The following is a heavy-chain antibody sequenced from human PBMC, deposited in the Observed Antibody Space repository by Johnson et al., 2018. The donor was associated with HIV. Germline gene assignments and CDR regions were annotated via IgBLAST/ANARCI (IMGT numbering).Heavy chain of an antibody. V-gene: IGHV3-30*04. CDR2: ISYDGSNK. CDR1: GFTFSSYA. D-gene: IGHD6-6*01. CDR3: ARDRGSSSLDAFDI. Sequence: QVQLVESGGGVVQPGRSLRLSCAASGFTFSSYAMHWVRQAPGKGLEWAAVISYDGSNKYYADSVKGRFTISRDNSKNTLYLQMNSLRAEDTAVYYCARDRGSSSLDAFDIWGQGTMVTVSS. J-gene: IGHJ3*02.